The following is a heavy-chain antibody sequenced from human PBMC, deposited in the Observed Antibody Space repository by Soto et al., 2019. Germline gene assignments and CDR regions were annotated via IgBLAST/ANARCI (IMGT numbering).Heavy chain of an antibody. CDR3: SRGSGLNDGSDL. CDR2: VNGDSGNT. D-gene: IGHD3-10*01. Sequence: QVHLVQSGAEVKSPGASVKISCKTSGYTFTNYGITWVRQAPGQGLEWVGWVNGDSGNTNYAPKMEGRVTMTTEASTSTADMELRRLRSDDTGVYYCSRGSGLNDGSDLWGQGTVVTV. J-gene: IGHJ3*01. CDR1: GYTFTNYG. V-gene: IGHV1-18*01.